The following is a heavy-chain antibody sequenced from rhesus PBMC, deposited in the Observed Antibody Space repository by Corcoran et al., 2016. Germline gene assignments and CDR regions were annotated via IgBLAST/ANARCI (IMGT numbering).Heavy chain of an antibody. D-gene: IGHD3-9*01. CDR3: AKGGYGTFDY. Sequence: EVQLVETGGGLVQPGGSLKLSCAASGFTFSSYGMGWVRQAPGKGLEWVSAINGGWGSTYYADSVKGRFTISRDNSKNTLSLQMNSLRAEDTAVYYCAKGGYGTFDYWGQGVLVTVSS. V-gene: IGHV3S5*01. CDR1: GFTFSSYG. CDR2: INGGWGST. J-gene: IGHJ4*01.